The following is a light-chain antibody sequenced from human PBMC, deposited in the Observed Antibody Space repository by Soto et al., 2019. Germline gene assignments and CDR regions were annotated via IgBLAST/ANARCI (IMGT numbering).Light chain of an antibody. V-gene: IGLV2-14*01. CDR2: EVS. CDR3: SSYTSTETHVV. J-gene: IGLJ2*01. Sequence: QSVLTQPASVSGSPGQSITISCTGTSSDIGAYKYVSWYQQHPGKAPKVVIYEVSNRPSGISNRFSASKSGNTASLTISGLQADDEGDYYCSSYTSTETHVVFGGGTKLTVL. CDR1: SSDIGAYKY.